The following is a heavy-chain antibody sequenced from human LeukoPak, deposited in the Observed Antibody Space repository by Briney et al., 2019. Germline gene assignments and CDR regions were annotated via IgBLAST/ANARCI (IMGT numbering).Heavy chain of an antibody. Sequence: GGSLRLSRAASGFTFSNAWMSWVRQAPGKGLEWVGRIKSKTDGGTTDYAAPVKGRFTISRDDSKNTLYLQMNSLKTEDTAVYYCTTNAYSGYDRGFDYWGQGTLVTVSS. J-gene: IGHJ4*02. V-gene: IGHV3-15*01. D-gene: IGHD5-12*01. CDR2: IKSKTDGGTT. CDR3: TTNAYSGYDRGFDY. CDR1: GFTFSNAW.